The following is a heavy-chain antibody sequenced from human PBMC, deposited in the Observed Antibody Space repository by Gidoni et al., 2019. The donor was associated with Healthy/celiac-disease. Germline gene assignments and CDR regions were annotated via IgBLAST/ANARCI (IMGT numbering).Heavy chain of an antibody. CDR1: GFTFDDYA. CDR2: ISWNSGSI. Sequence: EVQLVESGGGLVQPGRSLRLSCAASGFTFDDYAMHWVRQAPGKGLEWVSGISWNSGSIGYADSVKGRFTISRDNAKNSLYLQMNSLRAEDTALYYCAKTTRDGYNRDFDYWGQGTLVTVSS. D-gene: IGHD5-12*01. CDR3: AKTTRDGYNRDFDY. V-gene: IGHV3-9*01. J-gene: IGHJ4*02.